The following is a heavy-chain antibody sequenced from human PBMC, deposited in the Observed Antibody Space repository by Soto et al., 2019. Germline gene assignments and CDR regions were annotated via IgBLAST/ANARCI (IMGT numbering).Heavy chain of an antibody. V-gene: IGHV4-39*01. CDR2: IYYSGIT. CDR3: ARHGSN. Sequence: SETLSLTCTVSGVSISNSSYYWGWIRRPPGKGLEWIGTIYYSGITYYNPSLKSRVTISVDTSKNQFSLKLTSVTAADTAVYYCARHGSNWGQGTLVTAPQ. CDR1: GVSISNSSYY. J-gene: IGHJ4*02.